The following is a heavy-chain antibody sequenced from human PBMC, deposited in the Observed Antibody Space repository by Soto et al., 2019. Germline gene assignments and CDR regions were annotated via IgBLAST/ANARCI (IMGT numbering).Heavy chain of an antibody. Sequence: PSETLSLSCTVSGGSISSSSYYWGWIRQPPGKGLEWIGSIYYSGSTYYNPSLKSRVTISVDTSKNQFSLKLSSVTAADTAVYYCGRHFGIFGPDVWGKGTTVTVSS. V-gene: IGHV4-39*01. J-gene: IGHJ6*04. CDR3: GRHFGIFGPDV. CDR1: GGSISSSSYY. CDR2: IYYSGST. D-gene: IGHD3-3*01.